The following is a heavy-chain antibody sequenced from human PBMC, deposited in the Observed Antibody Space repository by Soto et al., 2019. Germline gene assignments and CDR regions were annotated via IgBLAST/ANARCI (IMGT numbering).Heavy chain of an antibody. J-gene: IGHJ6*02. V-gene: IGHV3-15*01. CDR3: ASETVVAQTYSYGMDV. D-gene: IGHD2-15*01. Sequence: EVQLVESGGGLVKPGGSLRLSCAASGFTFSNAWMSWVRQAPGKGLEWVGRIKSNTDGGTTDYAAPVKGRFTISRDDSKDKLNLQLNSQKNEHTAVYNCASETVVAQTYSYGMDVWGQGTTVNVSS. CDR2: IKSNTDGGTT. CDR1: GFTFSNAW.